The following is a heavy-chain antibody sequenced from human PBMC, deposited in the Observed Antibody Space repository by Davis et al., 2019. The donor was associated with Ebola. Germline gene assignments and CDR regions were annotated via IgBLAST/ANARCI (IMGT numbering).Heavy chain of an antibody. CDR2: IRSKANGYAT. D-gene: IGHD4-11*01. J-gene: IGHJ4*02. Sequence: GGSLRLSCAASGFTFSGSAMHWVRQASGKGLEWVGRIRSKANGYATAYAASVKGRFTISRDDSKNTAYLQMNSLKTEDTAVYYCTTTTTASDYWGQGTLVTVSS. V-gene: IGHV3-73*01. CDR1: GFTFSGSA. CDR3: TTTTTASDY.